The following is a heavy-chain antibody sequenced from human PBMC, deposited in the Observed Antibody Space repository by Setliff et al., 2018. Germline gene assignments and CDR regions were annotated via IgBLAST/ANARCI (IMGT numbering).Heavy chain of an antibody. D-gene: IGHD2-2*01. Sequence: SETLSLTCAVSGASISSDNWWSWVRQPPGEGLEWIGEIYHTENSNYNPSLKSRVTISIDKFSHQFSLRLTSVTAADTAVYYCARTPRGSNSAFDIWGQGTMVTVSS. V-gene: IGHV4-4*02. J-gene: IGHJ3*02. CDR1: GASISSDNW. CDR3: ARTPRGSNSAFDI. CDR2: IYHTENS.